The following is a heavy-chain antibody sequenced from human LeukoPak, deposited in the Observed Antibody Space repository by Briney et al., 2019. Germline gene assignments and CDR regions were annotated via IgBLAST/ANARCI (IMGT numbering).Heavy chain of an antibody. CDR3: ARHGLIAARHAFDI. D-gene: IGHD6-13*01. CDR1: GGSISNGGYY. Sequence: TSETLSLTCTVSGGSISNGGYYWSCIRQPPGKGLECIGYIYHSGSTNYNPSLKSRVTISIGTSKNQFSLKLSSVTAADTAVYYCARHGLIAARHAFDIWGHGTMVTVSS. CDR2: IYHSGST. V-gene: IGHV4-30-2*01. J-gene: IGHJ3*02.